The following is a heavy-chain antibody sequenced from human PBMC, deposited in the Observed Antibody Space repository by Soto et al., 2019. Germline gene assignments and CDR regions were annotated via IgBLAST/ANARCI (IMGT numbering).Heavy chain of an antibody. V-gene: IGHV1-18*01. CDR1: GDTSTNFD. CDR3: AGDPGRLYRPTHLTY. D-gene: IGHD2-21*01. CDR2: LSAYNGNT. J-gene: IGHJ4*02. Sequence: QVQLVQSGAEVKKPGASVKVSCKASGDTSTNFDIIWVRQAPGQGLEWMGWLSAYNGNTQYTQKFQGRVTMTTDTSTSTAYMELRSLRSDDTAVYYCAGDPGRLYRPTHLTYWGQGTLVTVSS.